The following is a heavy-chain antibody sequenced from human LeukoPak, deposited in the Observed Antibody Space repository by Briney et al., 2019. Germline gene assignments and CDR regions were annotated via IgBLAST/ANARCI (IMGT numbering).Heavy chain of an antibody. J-gene: IGHJ6*03. CDR1: GFTFSSYE. D-gene: IGHD5-18*01. CDR2: ISGSGGST. V-gene: IGHV3-23*01. Sequence: GGSLRLSCAASGFTFSSYEINWVRQAPGKGLEWVSAISGSGGSTYYADSVKGRFTISRDNSKNTLYLQMNSLRAEDTAVYYCAKGGFGYSYGYIYYYYYMDVWGKGTTVTISS. CDR3: AKGGFGYSYGYIYYYYYMDV.